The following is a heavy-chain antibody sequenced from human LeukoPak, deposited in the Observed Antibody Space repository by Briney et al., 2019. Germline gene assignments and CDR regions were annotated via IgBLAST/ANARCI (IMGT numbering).Heavy chain of an antibody. Sequence: GGSLRLSCAASGFTFSSYWMSWVRQAPGKGLEWVANIKQDGSEKYYVDSVKGRFTISRDNAKNSLYLQMNSLRAEDTAVYYCAKDSGRYFEYFQHWGQGTLVTVSS. CDR1: GFTFSSYW. CDR2: IKQDGSEK. J-gene: IGHJ1*01. V-gene: IGHV3-7*04. D-gene: IGHD1-26*01. CDR3: AKDSGRYFEYFQH.